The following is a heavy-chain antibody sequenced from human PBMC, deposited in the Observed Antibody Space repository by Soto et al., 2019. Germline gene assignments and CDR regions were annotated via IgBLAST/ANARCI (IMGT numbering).Heavy chain of an antibody. D-gene: IGHD1-1*01. Sequence: PGGSLRLACVASGFTFSSSSMSWVRQAPGKGLEWVSSISSSNIYIYHADSVKGRFTISRDNAKNSLYLQMNSLRAEDTAVYYCAREGVGNWNRRSLDIRGQGTMVTVSS. CDR1: GFTFSSSS. CDR2: ISSSNIYI. CDR3: AREGVGNWNRRSLDI. V-gene: IGHV3-21*01. J-gene: IGHJ3*02.